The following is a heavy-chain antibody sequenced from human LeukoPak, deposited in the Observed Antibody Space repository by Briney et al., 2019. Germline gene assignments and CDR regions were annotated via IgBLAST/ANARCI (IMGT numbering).Heavy chain of an antibody. V-gene: IGHV1-46*01. D-gene: IGHD3-10*01. CDR3: ARNYYGSGSYYSPFDS. Sequence: ASVKVSCKASGYTFTSYYMHWVRQAPGQGLEWMGIINPSGGSTSYARKFQGRVTMTRDTSTCTVYMELSSLRSEDTAVYYCARNYYGSGSYYSPFDSWGQGTLVTVPS. CDR1: GYTFTSYY. CDR2: INPSGGST. J-gene: IGHJ4*02.